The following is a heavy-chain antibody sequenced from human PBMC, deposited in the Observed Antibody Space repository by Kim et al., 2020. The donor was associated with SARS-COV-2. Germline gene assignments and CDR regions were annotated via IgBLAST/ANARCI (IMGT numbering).Heavy chain of an antibody. V-gene: IGHV3-7*01. J-gene: IGHJ4*02. Sequence: YFVGSVKGRSTLSSDNAKNSLSLQMNSLRDDDTAVYHCARIGYSSSSFDYWGQGTLVTVTS. D-gene: IGHD6-6*01. CDR3: ARIGYSSSSFDY.